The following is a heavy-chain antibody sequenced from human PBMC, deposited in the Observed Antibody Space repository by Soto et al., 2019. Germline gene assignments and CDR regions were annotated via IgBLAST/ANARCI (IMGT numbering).Heavy chain of an antibody. CDR1: GASIRSNY. CDR3: ARQTYCGRDCFDAFDI. D-gene: IGHD2-21*01. Sequence: SDTLPLTCTICGASIRSNYWSWLRQPPGKGLEWIGYIYYSGSTNFNPSLKSRVTISVDTSKNQFSLNLSSVTAADTAVYYCARQTYCGRDCFDAFDIWGRGTMVTVSS. V-gene: IGHV4-59*08. J-gene: IGHJ3*02. CDR2: IYYSGST.